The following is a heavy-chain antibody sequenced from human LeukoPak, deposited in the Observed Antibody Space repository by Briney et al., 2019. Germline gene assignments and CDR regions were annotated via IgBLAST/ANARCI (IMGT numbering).Heavy chain of an antibody. CDR2: INHSGST. Sequence: SETLSLTCADYGGSFSGYYWSWIRQPPGKGLEWIGEINHSGSTNYNLSLKSRVTISVDTSKNQFSLKLSSVTAADTAVYYCARGPYSSSWYRWFDPWGQGTLVTVSS. CDR3: ARGPYSSSWYRWFDP. V-gene: IGHV4-34*01. D-gene: IGHD6-13*01. CDR1: GGSFSGYY. J-gene: IGHJ5*02.